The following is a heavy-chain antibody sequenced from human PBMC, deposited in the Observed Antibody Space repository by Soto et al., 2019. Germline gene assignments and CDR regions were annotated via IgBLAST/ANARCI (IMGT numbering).Heavy chain of an antibody. D-gene: IGHD2-2*01. CDR1: GGSISRYY. J-gene: IGHJ4*02. Sequence: QVQLQESGPGLVKPSETLSLRCTVSGGSISRYYWSWIRQPPGKGLEWIGYIYYSGSTQYSPSLKSRVTISVDTSKNQISLKLTSVTAADTALYYCARDSGSKTGGFDYWGQGNLVTVSS. CDR2: IYYSGST. V-gene: IGHV4-59*12. CDR3: ARDSGSKTGGFDY.